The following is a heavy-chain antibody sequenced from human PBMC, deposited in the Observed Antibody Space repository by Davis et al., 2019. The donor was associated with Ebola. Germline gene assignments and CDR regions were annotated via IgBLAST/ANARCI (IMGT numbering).Heavy chain of an antibody. V-gene: IGHV3-74*01. Sequence: PGGSLRLSCAASGFSFSGYRMNWVRQAPGKGLVWVSRINPDGSFTDYADSVKGRFSISRDSTSNTLYLQMNGLRAEDTAVYYCARSSYQPDYWGQGTLVTVSS. CDR1: GFSFSGYR. D-gene: IGHD2-2*01. CDR3: ARSSYQPDY. J-gene: IGHJ4*02. CDR2: INPDGSFT.